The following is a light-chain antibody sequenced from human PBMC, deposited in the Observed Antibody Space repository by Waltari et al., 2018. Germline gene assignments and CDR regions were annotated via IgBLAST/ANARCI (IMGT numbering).Light chain of an antibody. CDR3: QQYYSYPFT. CDR1: QGISSY. V-gene: IGKV1-8*01. J-gene: IGKJ4*01. CDR2: AAS. Sequence: AIRMTQSPSSLPASTGDRVTIPCRASQGISSYLAWYQQKPGKAPKLLIYAASTLQSGVPSRFSGSGSGTDFTLTISCLQSEDFATYYCQQYYSYPFTFGGGTKVEIK.